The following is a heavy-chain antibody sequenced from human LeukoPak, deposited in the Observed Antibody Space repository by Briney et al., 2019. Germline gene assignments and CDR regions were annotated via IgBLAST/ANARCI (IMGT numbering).Heavy chain of an antibody. CDR3: AKDLQAGYSSGWYLGAH. CDR1: GFTFSSYA. V-gene: IGHV3-23*01. Sequence: GGSLRLSCAASGFTFSSYAMSWVRQAPGKGLEWVSAISGSGGSTYYADSVKGRFTISRGNSKNTLYLQMNSLRAEDTAVFYCAKDLQAGYSSGWYLGAHWGQGTLVTVSS. J-gene: IGHJ4*02. CDR2: ISGSGGST. D-gene: IGHD6-19*01.